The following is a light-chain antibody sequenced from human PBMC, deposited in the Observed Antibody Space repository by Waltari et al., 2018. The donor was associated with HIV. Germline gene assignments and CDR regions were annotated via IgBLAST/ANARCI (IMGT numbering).Light chain of an antibody. J-gene: IGLJ1*01. CDR3: QVFENSRDQA. Sequence: YVLTQPPSVSVAPGKTATITCGGNNIGDKHVHWYQQKSGQAPVLVIYDDKLRPSGIPARISGSNSAGTATLTLSGVEVGDEAEYYCQVFENSRDQAFGTGTKVTVL. V-gene: IGLV3-21*01. CDR1: NIGDKH. CDR2: DDK.